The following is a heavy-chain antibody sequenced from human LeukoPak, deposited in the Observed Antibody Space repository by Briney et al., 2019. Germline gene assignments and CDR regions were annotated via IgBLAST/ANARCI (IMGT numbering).Heavy chain of an antibody. D-gene: IGHD3-3*01. CDR1: GGSISSGSYY. CDR3: AREDLTIFGVVILADAFDI. J-gene: IGHJ3*02. CDR2: IYTSGST. V-gene: IGHV4-61*02. Sequence: PSETLSLTCTVSGGSISSGSYYWSWIRQPAGKGLEWIGRIYTSGSTNYNPSLKSRVTISVDTSKNQFSLKLSSVTAADTAVYYCAREDLTIFGVVILADAFDIWGQGTMATVSS.